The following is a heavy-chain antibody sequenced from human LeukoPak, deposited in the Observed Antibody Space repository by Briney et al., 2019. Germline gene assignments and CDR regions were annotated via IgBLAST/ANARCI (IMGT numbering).Heavy chain of an antibody. CDR3: ARLLNNDNAGDPDTFDM. J-gene: IGHJ3*02. CDR1: GGSISRHY. V-gene: IGHV4-59*08. Sequence: SETLSLTCSVSGGSISRHYWSWIRQPPGKGLEWIGYITYSGSTRYNPSFQSRVTISMEMSKTHFSLKLTSVTAADTAVYYCARLLNNDNAGDPDTFDMWGPGTMVTVSS. CDR2: ITYSGST. D-gene: IGHD4-17*01.